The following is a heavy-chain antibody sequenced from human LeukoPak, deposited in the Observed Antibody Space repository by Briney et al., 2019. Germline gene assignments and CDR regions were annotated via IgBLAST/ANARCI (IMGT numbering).Heavy chain of an antibody. CDR3: ARRPNSWNWFDP. Sequence: PSETLSLTCTVSGGSISSGGYYWSWIRQHPGKGLEWIGYIYYSGSTYYNPSLKSRVTISVDTSKNQFSLKLSSVTAADTAVYYCARRPNSWNWFDPWGQGTLVTVSS. V-gene: IGHV4-31*03. J-gene: IGHJ5*02. D-gene: IGHD2-15*01. CDR1: GGSISSGGYY. CDR2: IYYSGST.